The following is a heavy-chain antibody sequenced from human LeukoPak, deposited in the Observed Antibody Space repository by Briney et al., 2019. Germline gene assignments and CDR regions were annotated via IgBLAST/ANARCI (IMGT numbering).Heavy chain of an antibody. CDR2: INTYNGIT. CDR3: ATDGGWAYHDHPIGN. CDR1: GYIFNHYS. J-gene: IGHJ4*02. Sequence: ASVKVSCKTSGYIFNHYSISWVRQAPGQGLEWMGWINTYNGITKYAQKFQGRVAMTTDTSTRTVYMDLRGLRPDDTAVYFCATDGGWAYHDHPIGNWGQGTQVTVSS. D-gene: IGHD2-21*01. V-gene: IGHV1-18*04.